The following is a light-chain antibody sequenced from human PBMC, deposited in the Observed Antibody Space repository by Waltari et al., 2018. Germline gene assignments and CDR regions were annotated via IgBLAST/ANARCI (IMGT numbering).Light chain of an antibody. V-gene: IGLV2-8*01. CDR1: SSDVGGFDY. CDR2: EVS. CDR3: SSFAGSSQML. J-gene: IGLJ2*01. Sequence: QSALTQPPSASGSPGQSVTISYTGTSSDVGGFDYVSWSQQHPGKVPRLMIYEVSKRPSGVPDRFSGSKSGNTASLTVSGLQVEDEADYYCSSFAGSSQMLFGGGTKLTVL.